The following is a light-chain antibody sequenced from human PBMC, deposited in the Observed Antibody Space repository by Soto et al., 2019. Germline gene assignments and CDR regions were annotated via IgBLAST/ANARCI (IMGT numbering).Light chain of an antibody. V-gene: IGLV2-23*02. CDR2: EVS. J-gene: IGLJ1*01. CDR3: CSSAGSRTYV. Sequence: QSVLTQPASVSGSPGQSITISCTGTSSDVGSYDLVSWYQQHPGKAPKLMIYEVSKRPSGVSNRFSGSKSGNTASLTIAGLQAEDQPDYYCCSSAGSRTYVFGTGTKVTVL. CDR1: SSDVGSYDL.